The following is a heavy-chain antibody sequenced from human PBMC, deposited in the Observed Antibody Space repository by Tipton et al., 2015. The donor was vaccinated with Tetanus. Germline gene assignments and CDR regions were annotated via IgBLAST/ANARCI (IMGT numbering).Heavy chain of an antibody. CDR2: SWYDGTDK. CDR3: ARESDCCGGSCFSGDFDT. J-gene: IGHJ4*02. CDR1: GFIFSSYG. D-gene: IGHD2-15*01. V-gene: IGHV3-33*01. Sequence: SLRLSCAASGFIFSSYGIHWVRQAPGKGLEWLAGSWYDGTDKYYADSVKGRFTISRGNSKNTLYLQMNSLRAEDTAFSYCARESDCCGGSCFSGDFDTFGQGTQVTVSS.